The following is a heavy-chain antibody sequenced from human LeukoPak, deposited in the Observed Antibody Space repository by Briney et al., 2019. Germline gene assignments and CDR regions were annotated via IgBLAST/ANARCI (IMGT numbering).Heavy chain of an antibody. CDR1: GGSISSSSYY. CDR3: ARERDNVLLWFGELSY. J-gene: IGHJ4*02. D-gene: IGHD3-10*01. V-gene: IGHV4-39*07. Sequence: SETLSLTCTVSGGSISSSSYYWGWIRQPPGKGLEWIGSIYYSGSTYYNPSLKSRVTISVDTSKNQFSLKLSSVTAADTAVYYCARERDNVLLWFGELSYWGQGTLVTVSS. CDR2: IYYSGST.